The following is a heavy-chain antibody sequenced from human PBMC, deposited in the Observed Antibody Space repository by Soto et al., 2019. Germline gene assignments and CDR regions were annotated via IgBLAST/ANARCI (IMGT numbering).Heavy chain of an antibody. V-gene: IGHV4-31*03. D-gene: IGHD3-16*02. Sequence: LSLTCTVSGGSISSGGYYWSWIHQHPGKGLEWIGYIYYSGSTYYNPSLKSRVTISVDTSKNQFSLKLSSVTAADTAVYYCARLVAMITFGGVIPKWFDPWGQGTQVTVSS. CDR1: GGSISSGGYY. CDR3: ARLVAMITFGGVIPKWFDP. J-gene: IGHJ5*02. CDR2: IYYSGST.